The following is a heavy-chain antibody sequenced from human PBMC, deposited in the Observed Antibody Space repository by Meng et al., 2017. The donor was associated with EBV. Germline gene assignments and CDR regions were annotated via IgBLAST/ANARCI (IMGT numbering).Heavy chain of an antibody. D-gene: IGHD3-10*01. CDR2: FLPRLGAP. CDR1: GGPFRYYA. Sequence: HVPVVQSAADVMNRGSSVKVSCKSSGGPFRYYAISWVRQARGQGLEWLGGFLPRLGAPNYAQKFHGRVKITADESTSTHYMDLSSLRSEDTAIYYCASESGRGYTPDYWGQGTLVTVSS. V-gene: IGHV1-69*01. CDR3: ASESGRGYTPDY. J-gene: IGHJ4*02.